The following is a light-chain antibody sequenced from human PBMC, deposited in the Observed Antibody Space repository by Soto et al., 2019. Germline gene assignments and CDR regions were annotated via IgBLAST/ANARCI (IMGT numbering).Light chain of an antibody. Sequence: QSVLTQPPSASGTPGQRVTIPCSGTRSNIGSNSVSWYQQVPGTAPKLLVYSDDRRPSGVPDRFSASKSGTSASLVISGLQSVDEAEYYCAVWDDSLSGLIVFGTGTKLTVL. V-gene: IGLV1-44*01. CDR3: AVWDDSLSGLIV. J-gene: IGLJ1*01. CDR2: SDD. CDR1: RSNIGSNS.